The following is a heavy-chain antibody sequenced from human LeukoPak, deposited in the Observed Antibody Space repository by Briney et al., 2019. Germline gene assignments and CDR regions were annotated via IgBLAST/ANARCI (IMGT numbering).Heavy chain of an antibody. J-gene: IGHJ4*02. V-gene: IGHV3-73*01. CDR3: NYYDSSGYRSIDY. CDR2: IRSKANSYAT. D-gene: IGHD3-22*01. Sequence: GGSLRPSCAASGFTFSGSAMHWVRQASGKGLEWVGRIRSKANSYATAHAASVKGRFTISRDDSKNTAYLQMNSLKTEDPAVYYCNYYDSSGYRSIDYWGQGTLVTVSS. CDR1: GFTFSGSA.